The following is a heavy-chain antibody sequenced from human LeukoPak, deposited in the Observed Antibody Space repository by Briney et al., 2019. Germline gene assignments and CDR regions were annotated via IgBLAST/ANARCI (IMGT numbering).Heavy chain of an antibody. Sequence: SETLSLTCTVSGGSISSSSYYWGWIRQPPGKGLEWIGSIYYSGSTYYNPSLKSRVTISVDTSKNQFSLKLSSVTAADTAVYYCARQMYYSGPTNWFDPWGQGTLVTVSS. CDR1: GGSISSSSYY. V-gene: IGHV4-39*01. J-gene: IGHJ5*02. CDR2: IYYSGST. D-gene: IGHD2/OR15-2a*01. CDR3: ARQMYYSGPTNWFDP.